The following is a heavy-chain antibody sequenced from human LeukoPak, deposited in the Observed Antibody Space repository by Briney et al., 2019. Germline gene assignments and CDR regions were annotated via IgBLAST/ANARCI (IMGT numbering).Heavy chain of an antibody. CDR3: ARDPVYYDSSGYNDAFDI. V-gene: IGHV1-2*06. CDR1: GYTFTGYY. CDR2: INPNRGGT. Sequence: ASVKDSCKASGYTFTGYYMHWGRQAPGERLEWMGRINPNRGGTNYAQKFQGRVTITRDTSISTAHMELSRLRSDDTAVYYCARDPVYYDSSGYNDAFDIWGQGTMVTVSS. J-gene: IGHJ3*02. D-gene: IGHD3-22*01.